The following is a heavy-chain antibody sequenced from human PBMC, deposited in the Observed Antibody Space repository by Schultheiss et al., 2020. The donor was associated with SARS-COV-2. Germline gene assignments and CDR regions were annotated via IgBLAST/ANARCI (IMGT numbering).Heavy chain of an antibody. CDR3: ARRTSYDSSGYQVDY. CDR2: INSDGSST. J-gene: IGHJ4*02. D-gene: IGHD3-22*01. CDR1: GFTFSGFW. V-gene: IGHV3-74*01. Sequence: GGSLRLSCAASGFTFSGFWMHWVRQAPGKGLVWVSRINSDGSSTSYADSVKGRFTISRDNAKNTLYLQMNSLRAEDTAVYYCARRTSYDSSGYQVDYWGQGTLVTVSS.